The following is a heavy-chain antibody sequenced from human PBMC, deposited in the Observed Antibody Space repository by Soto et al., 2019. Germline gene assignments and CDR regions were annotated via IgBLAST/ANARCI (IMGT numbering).Heavy chain of an antibody. Sequence: ASVKVSCKASGYTLNIYGGNWVRQAPGQGLEWMGWISAFNGKTNYAQNVQGRVTMTTDTFTSTAYVELRSLRSDDTAVYYCARDRVPKSSGFFPFDYWGHGTLVTVSS. CDR1: GYTLNIYG. J-gene: IGHJ4*01. CDR3: ARDRVPKSSGFFPFDY. CDR2: ISAFNGKT. V-gene: IGHV1-18*01. D-gene: IGHD3-22*01.